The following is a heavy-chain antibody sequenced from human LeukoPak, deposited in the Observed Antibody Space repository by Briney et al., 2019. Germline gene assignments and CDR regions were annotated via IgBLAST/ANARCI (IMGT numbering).Heavy chain of an antibody. CDR2: ISSSSSYI. Sequence: KPGGSLRLSCAASGFTFSSYSMNWVRQAPGKGLEWVSSISSSSSYIYYADSVKGRFTISRDNAKNSLYLQMNSLRAEDTALYYGARAVQAAPEAYYYYYMDVWGKGTTVTVSS. CDR1: GFTFSSYS. V-gene: IGHV3-21*01. CDR3: ARAVQAAPEAYYYYYMDV. D-gene: IGHD2-2*01. J-gene: IGHJ6*03.